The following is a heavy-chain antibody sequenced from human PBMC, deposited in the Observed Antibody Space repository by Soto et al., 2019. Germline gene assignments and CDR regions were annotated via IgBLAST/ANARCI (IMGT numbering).Heavy chain of an antibody. D-gene: IGHD6-19*01. CDR3: ARSGEWLHSDYYYGMDV. CDR2: INAGNGNT. V-gene: IGHV1-3*01. CDR1: GYTFTSYA. Sequence: ASVKVSCKASGYTFTSYAMHWVRQAPGQRLEWMGWINAGNGNTKYSQKFQGRVTITRDTSASTAYMELSSLRSEDTAVYHCARSGEWLHSDYYYGMDVWGQGTTVTVSS. J-gene: IGHJ6*02.